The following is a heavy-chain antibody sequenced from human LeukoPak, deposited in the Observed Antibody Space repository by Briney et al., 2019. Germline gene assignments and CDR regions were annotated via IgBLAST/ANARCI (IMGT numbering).Heavy chain of an antibody. D-gene: IGHD3-22*01. CDR1: GGTFSRYA. J-gene: IGHJ4*02. V-gene: IGHV1-69*13. Sequence: SVKVSCKASGGTFSRYAISWVRQAPGQGLEWMGGLIPIFGTANHAQKFQGRVTITADESTSTAYMELSSLRSEDTAVYYCARSTNYYDSSGYFDYFDYWGQGTLVTVSS. CDR2: LIPIFGTA. CDR3: ARSTNYYDSSGYFDYFDY.